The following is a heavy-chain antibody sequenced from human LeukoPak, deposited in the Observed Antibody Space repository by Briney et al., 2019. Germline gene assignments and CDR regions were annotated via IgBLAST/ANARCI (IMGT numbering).Heavy chain of an antibody. Sequence: PGGSLRLSCAASGFTFSNYWMAWLRQAPGKGLEWVALIKSDASEKYYVDSVKGRFTISRDNAKNSLYLPMNSLRAEDTGVYYCARAVGPYDYWGQGTLVTVSS. CDR1: GFTFSNYW. D-gene: IGHD3-10*01. CDR3: ARAVGPYDY. J-gene: IGHJ4*02. V-gene: IGHV3-7*02. CDR2: IKSDASEK.